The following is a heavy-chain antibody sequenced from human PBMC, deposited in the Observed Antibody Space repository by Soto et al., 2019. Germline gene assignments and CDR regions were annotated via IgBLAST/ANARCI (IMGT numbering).Heavy chain of an antibody. CDR1: GFDFSSYA. CDR3: ARDLGSGLAALGSIDY. Sequence: GGSLRLSCAASGFDFSSYAMNWVRQAPGKGLEWVSTIGYTGTNTYYADSVKGRFTISRDNPRNTLYLQMINLRVDDTAVYMCARDLGSGLAALGSIDYWGQGALVTVSS. J-gene: IGHJ4*02. V-gene: IGHV3-23*01. CDR2: IGYTGTNT. D-gene: IGHD6-13*01.